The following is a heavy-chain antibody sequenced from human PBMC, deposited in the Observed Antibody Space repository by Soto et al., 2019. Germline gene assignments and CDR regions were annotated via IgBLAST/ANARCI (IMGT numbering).Heavy chain of an antibody. CDR3: AKDTVPVATPWFDP. CDR2: IKQDGSEK. J-gene: IGHJ5*02. Sequence: GGSLRLSCAASGFTFSSYWMSWVRQAPGKGLEWVANIKQDGSEKYYVDSVKGRFTISRDNAKNSLYLQMNSLRAEDTAVYYCAKDTVPVATPWFDPWGQGTLVTVS. D-gene: IGHD2-2*01. CDR1: GFTFSSYW. V-gene: IGHV3-7*05.